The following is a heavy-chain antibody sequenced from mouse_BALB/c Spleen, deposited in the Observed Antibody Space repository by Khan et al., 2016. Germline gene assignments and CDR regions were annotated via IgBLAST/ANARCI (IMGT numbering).Heavy chain of an antibody. V-gene: IGHV5-9-4*01. J-gene: IGHJ2*01. Sequence: EVELVESGGGLVKPGGSLKLSCAASGFTFSSYAMSWVRQSPEKRLEWVAEISSGGSYTYYPDPVTGRFTISRDNAKNTLYLEMSSLRSEDTAMYYCARSVTANYFDYWAKAPLSQSPQ. D-gene: IGHD2-1*01. CDR3: ARSVTANYFDY. CDR1: GFTFSSYA. CDR2: ISSGGSYT.